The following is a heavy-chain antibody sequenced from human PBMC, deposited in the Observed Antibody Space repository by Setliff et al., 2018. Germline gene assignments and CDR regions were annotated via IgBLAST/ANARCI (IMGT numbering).Heavy chain of an antibody. Sequence: SETLSLTCTVSDGSLSTYYWSWIRQPPGKGLEFIGYVYYSGTANYSPSLRSRLTISVDTSKNQFSLKLRSVTSADTAVYYCASGGTFRYFDVWGQGALVTVSS. D-gene: IGHD2-15*01. J-gene: IGHJ4*02. V-gene: IGHV4-59*01. CDR3: ASGGTFRYFDV. CDR2: VYYSGTA. CDR1: DGSLSTYY.